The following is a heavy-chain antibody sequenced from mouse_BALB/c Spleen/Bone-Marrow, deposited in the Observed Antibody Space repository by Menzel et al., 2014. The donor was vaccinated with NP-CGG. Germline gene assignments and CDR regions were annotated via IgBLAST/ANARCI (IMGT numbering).Heavy chain of an antibody. J-gene: IGHJ3*01. CDR1: GFNIKDTY. CDR2: IDPANGNT. V-gene: IGHV14-3*02. CDR3: ANDWFAY. Sequence: EVQLVESGAELVKPGASVKLSCTASGFNIKDTYMHWVKQRPEQGLEWIGRIDPANGNTKYDPKFQGKATITADTSSSTAHLHLSSLASEDTAVYYCANDWFAYWGQGTLVTVSA.